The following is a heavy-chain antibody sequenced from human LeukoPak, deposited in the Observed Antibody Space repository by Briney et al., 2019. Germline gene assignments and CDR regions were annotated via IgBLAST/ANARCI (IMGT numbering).Heavy chain of an antibody. V-gene: IGHV4-34*01. CDR1: GGSFSGYY. D-gene: IGHD3-22*01. J-gene: IGHJ6*03. CDR2: INHSGST. Sequence: PSETLSLTCAVYGGSFSGYYWSWIRQPPGKGLEWIGEINHSGSTNYNPSLKSRVTISVDTSKNQFSLKLSSVTAADTAVYYCARGRRMIEVVIEIGYYMDVWGKGTTVTVSS. CDR3: ARGRRMIEVVIEIGYYMDV.